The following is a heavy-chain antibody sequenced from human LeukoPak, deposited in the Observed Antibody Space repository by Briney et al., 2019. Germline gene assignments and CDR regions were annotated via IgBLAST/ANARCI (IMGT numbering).Heavy chain of an antibody. V-gene: IGHV3-23*01. CDR2: SSGRGGST. CDR1: GLILSSYA. D-gene: IGHD2-8*01. Sequence: GRSLSLSCAVAGLILSSYAMDWVRQVAEKGLEWDSGSSGRGGSTYYSDSVKGRFTISRDNSKNILYLQMSSLRGEDTALYYCAKGNGINHHNWFDPWGQGTLVTVSS. CDR3: AKGNGINHHNWFDP. J-gene: IGHJ5*02.